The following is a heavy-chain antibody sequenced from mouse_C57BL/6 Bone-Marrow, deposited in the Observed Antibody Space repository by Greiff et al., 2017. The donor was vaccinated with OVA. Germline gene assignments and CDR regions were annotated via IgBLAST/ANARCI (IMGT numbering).Heavy chain of an antibody. V-gene: IGHV1-39*01. CDR1: GYSFTDYN. Sequence: EVQLQQSGPELVKPGASVKISCKASGYSFTDYNMNWVKQSNGKSLEWIGVINPNYGTTSYNQKFKGKATLTVDQSSSTAYMQLNSLTSEDSAVYYCAKLGATGTLGAWFADWGQGTLVTVSA. D-gene: IGHD4-1*02. J-gene: IGHJ3*01. CDR2: INPNYGTT. CDR3: AKLGATGTLGAWFAD.